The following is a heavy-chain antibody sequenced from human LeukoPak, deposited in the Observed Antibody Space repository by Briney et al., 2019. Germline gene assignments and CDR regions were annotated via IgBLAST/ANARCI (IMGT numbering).Heavy chain of an antibody. D-gene: IGHD1-26*01. V-gene: IGHV3-13*01. CDR2: IGTIGDT. CDR1: GFTFSSSD. CDR3: AKERLKSLSGSYGIFDY. J-gene: IGHJ4*02. Sequence: GGSLRLSCAASGFTFSSSDMHWVRQPPGKGLEWVSAIGTIGDTYYPGSVKGRFTISRENAKNTLYLQMNSLRAEDTAVYYCAKERLKSLSGSYGIFDYWGQGTLVTVSS.